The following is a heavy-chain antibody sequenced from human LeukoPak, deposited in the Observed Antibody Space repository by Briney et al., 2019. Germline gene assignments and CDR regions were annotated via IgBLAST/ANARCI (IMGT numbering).Heavy chain of an antibody. CDR1: GGSFSGYY. V-gene: IGHV4-34*01. CDR3: ARVRTRLYCSSTSCRYWYFDL. J-gene: IGHJ2*01. CDR2: INHSGST. D-gene: IGHD2-2*01. Sequence: SETLSLTCAVYGGSFSGYYWSWVRQPPGKGLEWIGEINHSGSTNYNPSLKSRVTISVDTSKNQFSLKLSSVTAADTAVYYCARVRTRLYCSSTSCRYWYFDLWGRGTLVTVSS.